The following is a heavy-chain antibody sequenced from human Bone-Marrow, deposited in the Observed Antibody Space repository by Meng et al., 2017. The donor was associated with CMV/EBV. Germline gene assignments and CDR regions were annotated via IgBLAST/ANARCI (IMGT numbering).Heavy chain of an antibody. CDR2: ISSSSSYI. CDR1: GFTFSDFW. CDR3: ARDGIPSRDDAFDI. V-gene: IGHV3-21*01. J-gene: IGHJ3*02. Sequence: GGSLRLSCAAFGFTFSDFWMNWVRQAPGKGLEWVSSISSSSSYIYYADSVKGRFTISRDNAKNSLYLQMNSLRAEDTAVYYCARDGIPSRDDAFDIWGQGTMVTVSS. D-gene: IGHD1-14*01.